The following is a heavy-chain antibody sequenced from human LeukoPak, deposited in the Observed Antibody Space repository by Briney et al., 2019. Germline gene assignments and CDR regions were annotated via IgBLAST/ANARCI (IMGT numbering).Heavy chain of an antibody. CDR3: ARQVYSSASHFDY. CDR2: ISYDGSNK. Sequence: GGSLRLSCSASGFTFSSYAMHWVRQAPGKGLEWVAVISYDGSNKYYADSVKGRFTISRDNSKNTLYLLMNSLRAEDTAVYYCARQVYSSASHFDYWGQGTLVTVSS. V-gene: IGHV3-30-3*01. CDR1: GFTFSSYA. D-gene: IGHD6-6*01. J-gene: IGHJ4*02.